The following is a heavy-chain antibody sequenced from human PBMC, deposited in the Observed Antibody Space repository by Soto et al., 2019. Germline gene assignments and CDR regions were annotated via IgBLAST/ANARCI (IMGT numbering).Heavy chain of an antibody. J-gene: IGHJ4*02. CDR2: IYPGDSDT. CDR1: GYSFTSYW. Sequence: PGESLKISCKGSGYSFTSYWIGWVRQMPGKGLEWMGIIYPGDSDTRYSPSFQGQVTISADKSISTAYLQWSSLKASDTAMYYCARWPDYVWGSYRYYFDYWGQGTLVTVSS. CDR3: ARWPDYVWGSYRYYFDY. D-gene: IGHD3-16*02. V-gene: IGHV5-51*01.